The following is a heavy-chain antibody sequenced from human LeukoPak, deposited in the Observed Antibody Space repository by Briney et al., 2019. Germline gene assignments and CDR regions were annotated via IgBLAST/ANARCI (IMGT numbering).Heavy chain of an antibody. CDR3: TRVRTRGAMALDY. D-gene: IGHD3-16*01. CDR1: GFTFSSYG. Sequence: GGSLRLSCAASGFTFSSYGMHWVRQAPGKGLEWVAVIWYDGSNKYYADSVKGRFTISRDNSKNTLYLQMNSLRAEDTAVYYCTRVRTRGAMALDYWGQGTLVTVSS. J-gene: IGHJ4*02. V-gene: IGHV3-33*01. CDR2: IWYDGSNK.